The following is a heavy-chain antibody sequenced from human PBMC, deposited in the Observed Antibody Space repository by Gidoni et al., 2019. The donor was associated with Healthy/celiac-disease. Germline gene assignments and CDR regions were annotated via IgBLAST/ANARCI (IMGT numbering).Heavy chain of an antibody. J-gene: IGHJ4*02. CDR3: ARASGWYLDY. Sequence: QVQLVESGGGVVQPGRSLRHSCAASGFTFSSYALHWVRQAPGKGLGWVAVISYDGSNKYYADSVKCRFTISRDNSKNTLYLQMNSLRAEDTAVYYCARASGWYLDYWGQGTLVTVSS. CDR1: GFTFSSYA. D-gene: IGHD6-19*01. V-gene: IGHV3-30-3*01. CDR2: ISYDGSNK.